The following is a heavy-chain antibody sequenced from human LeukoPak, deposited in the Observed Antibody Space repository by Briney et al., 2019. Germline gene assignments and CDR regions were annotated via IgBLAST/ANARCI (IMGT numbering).Heavy chain of an antibody. D-gene: IGHD1-14*01. Sequence: SETLSLTCAVYGGSFSGYYWSWIRQPPGKGLEWIGEINHSGSTNYNPSLKSRVTISVDTSKNQFSLKLSSVTAADTAVYHCARGGIFQAFDIWGQGTMVTVSS. CDR1: GGSFSGYY. CDR3: ARGGIFQAFDI. V-gene: IGHV4-34*01. J-gene: IGHJ3*02. CDR2: INHSGST.